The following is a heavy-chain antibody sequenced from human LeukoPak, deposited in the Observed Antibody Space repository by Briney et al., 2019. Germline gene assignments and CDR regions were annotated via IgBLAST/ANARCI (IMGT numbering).Heavy chain of an antibody. CDR1: GGSISSYY. CDR2: IYTSGNT. Sequence: SETLSLTCTVSGGSISSYYWSWIRQPPGKGLEWIGNIYTSGNTNYNHSLKSRVAISVDTSKNQFSLKLNSVTAADTAVYYCARPYSSGWSGAFDIWGQGTMVTVSS. CDR3: ARPYSSGWSGAFDI. D-gene: IGHD6-19*01. J-gene: IGHJ3*02. V-gene: IGHV4-4*09.